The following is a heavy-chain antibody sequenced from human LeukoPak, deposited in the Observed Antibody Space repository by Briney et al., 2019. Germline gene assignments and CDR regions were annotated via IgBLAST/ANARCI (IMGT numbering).Heavy chain of an antibody. CDR3: ARRVVVATTTYYYGMDV. Sequence: ASVKVSCKASGGTFSSYAISWVRQAPGQGLEWMGGIIPIFGTANYAQKFQGRVTITTDESTSTAYMELSSLRSEDTAVYYCARRVVVATTTYYYGMDVWGQGTTVTVSS. CDR2: IIPIFGTA. V-gene: IGHV1-69*05. CDR1: GGTFSSYA. D-gene: IGHD2-15*01. J-gene: IGHJ6*02.